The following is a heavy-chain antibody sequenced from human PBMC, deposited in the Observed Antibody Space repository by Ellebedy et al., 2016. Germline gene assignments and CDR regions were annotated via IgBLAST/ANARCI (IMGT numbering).Heavy chain of an antibody. J-gene: IGHJ4*02. Sequence: ETLSLTCTVSGGSINSSSYFWGWIRQPPGKGLEWVAAISDSGSTYYADSVKGRFTIARDNSRNTLYLQLNSLRADDRAVYYCARHRYFSSSWSYFDYWGQGTLVSVSS. CDR3: ARHRYFSSSWSYFDY. D-gene: IGHD6-13*01. V-gene: IGHV3-53*01. CDR2: ISDSGST. CDR1: GGSINSSSYF.